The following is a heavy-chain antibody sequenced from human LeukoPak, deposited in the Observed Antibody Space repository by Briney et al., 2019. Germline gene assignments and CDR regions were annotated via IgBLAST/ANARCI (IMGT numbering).Heavy chain of an antibody. V-gene: IGHV3-30*02. J-gene: IGHJ4*02. CDR3: AKDLGYSYGEDNYFDY. D-gene: IGHD5-18*01. CDR1: GFTFSSYG. CDR2: IRYDGSNK. Sequence: GGSLRLSCAASGFTFSSYGMHWVRQAPGKGLEWVAFIRYDGSNKYYADSVKGRFTISRDNSKNTLYLQMNSLRAEDTAVYYCAKDLGYSYGEDNYFDYWGQGTLVTVSS.